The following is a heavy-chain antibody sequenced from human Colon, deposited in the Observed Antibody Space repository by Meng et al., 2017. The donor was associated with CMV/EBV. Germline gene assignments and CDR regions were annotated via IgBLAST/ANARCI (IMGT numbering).Heavy chain of an antibody. CDR1: GFTLSSYD. CDR3: ARKGWNYREAFDM. CDR2: ISTQSLTT. J-gene: IGHJ3*02. V-gene: IGHV3-48*03. D-gene: IGHD3-16*02. Sequence: GGSLRLSCVASGFTLSSYDMHWVRQAPGKGLEWISHISTQSLTTVYADSVKGRFNISSDNAKNSVYLQMNSLSAEDTAVYYCARKGWNYREAFDMWGQGTRVTVSS.